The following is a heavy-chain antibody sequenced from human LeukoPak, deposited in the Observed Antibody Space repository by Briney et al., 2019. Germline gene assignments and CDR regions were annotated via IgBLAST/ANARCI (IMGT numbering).Heavy chain of an antibody. Sequence: SETLSLTCTVSGGSISSSSYYWGWLRQPPGKGLEWIGSIYYSGSTYYNPSLKSRITISVDTSKNQFSLKLSSVTAADTAVYYCARVWQSSSGWFDSKNWFDPWGQGTLVTVSS. CDR1: GGSISSSSYY. CDR2: IYYSGST. D-gene: IGHD6-19*01. J-gene: IGHJ5*02. V-gene: IGHV4-39*01. CDR3: ARVWQSSSGWFDSKNWFDP.